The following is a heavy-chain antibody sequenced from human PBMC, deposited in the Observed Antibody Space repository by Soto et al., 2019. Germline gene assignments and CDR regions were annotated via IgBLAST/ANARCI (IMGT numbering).Heavy chain of an antibody. V-gene: IGHV4-4*09. J-gene: IGHJ4*02. CDR1: GGSISSYY. Sequence: QVQLQESGPGLVKPSETLSLTCTVSGGSISSYYWSWIRQPPGKGLEWIGYMYDSGSTRYNPSLSSRVTISVDTSKNPFSLKLRSVTAADTAVYYCARNMAYWGQGTLVTVSS. CDR2: MYDSGST. D-gene: IGHD3-10*01. CDR3: ARNMAY.